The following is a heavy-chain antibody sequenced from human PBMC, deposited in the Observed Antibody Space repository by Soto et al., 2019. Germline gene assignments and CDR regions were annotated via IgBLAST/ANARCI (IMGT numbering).Heavy chain of an antibody. CDR1: GGSISSYY. CDR3: AREAAIAGIYWFDP. D-gene: IGHD1-20*01. V-gene: IGHV4-59*12. J-gene: IGHJ5*02. CDR2: TYYSGST. Sequence: SETLSLTCTVSGGSISSYYWSWIRQPPGKGLEWIGYTYYSGSTNYNPSLKSRVTISVDTSKNQFSLKLSSVTAADTAVYYCAREAAIAGIYWFDPWGQGTLVTVSS.